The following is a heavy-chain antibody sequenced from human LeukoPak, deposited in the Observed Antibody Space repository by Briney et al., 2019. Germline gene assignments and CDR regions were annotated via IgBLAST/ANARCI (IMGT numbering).Heavy chain of an antibody. V-gene: IGHV3-30*18. Sequence: PGGSLRLSCAASGFTFSNYGIHCVRQAPGKGLEWVAVISYDGNNKYYADSVKGRFTISRDNSKNTLYLQMNSLRAEDTAVYYCAKVYDDSSDAFDIWGQGTMVTVSS. CDR3: AKVYDDSSDAFDI. CDR2: ISYDGNNK. J-gene: IGHJ3*02. D-gene: IGHD4-17*01. CDR1: GFTFSNYG.